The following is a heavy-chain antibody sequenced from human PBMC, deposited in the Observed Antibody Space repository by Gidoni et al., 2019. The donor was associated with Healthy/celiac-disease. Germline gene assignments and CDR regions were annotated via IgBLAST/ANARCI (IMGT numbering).Heavy chain of an antibody. CDR3: ARGRFNYYDSSGYTI. Sequence: QVQLVQSGAEVKKPGASVKVSCKASGYTFTSYDINWVRQATGQGLEWMGWMNPNSGNTCYAQKFHGRVTMTSNTSISTASMELSSLISEDTAVYYCARGRFNYYDSSGYTIWGQGTLVTVSS. CDR2: MNPNSGNT. CDR1: GYTFTSYD. D-gene: IGHD3-22*01. J-gene: IGHJ4*02. V-gene: IGHV1-8*01.